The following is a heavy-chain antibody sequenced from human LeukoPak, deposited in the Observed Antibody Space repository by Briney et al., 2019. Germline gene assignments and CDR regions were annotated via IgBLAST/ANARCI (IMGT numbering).Heavy chain of an antibody. CDR2: INPSGGST. Sequence: GASVKVSCKASGYTFTTYYMHWVRQAPGQGLEWMGIINPSGGSTTYAQKFQDRVTMTRDTSTSTFYMELSSLRSEDTAVYYCARGHGSGSYILGYWGQGTLVTVSS. J-gene: IGHJ4*02. CDR3: ARGHGSGSYILGY. D-gene: IGHD3-10*01. V-gene: IGHV1-46*01. CDR1: GYTFTTYY.